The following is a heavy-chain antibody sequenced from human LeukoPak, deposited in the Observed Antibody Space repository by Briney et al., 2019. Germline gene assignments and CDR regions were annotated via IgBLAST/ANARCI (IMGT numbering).Heavy chain of an antibody. CDR1: GYNFTTYW. J-gene: IGHJ4*02. V-gene: IGHV5-51*01. CDR3: ARHSGSLS. Sequence: PGESLKISCQASGYNFTTYWMGWVRQMPGKGLECMGIIYPGDSDTRYSPSFQVQVTISADKSIHTAYLQWNTLQASDTAIYYCARHSGSLSWGQGTLVTVSS. CDR2: IYPGDSDT. D-gene: IGHD3-10*01.